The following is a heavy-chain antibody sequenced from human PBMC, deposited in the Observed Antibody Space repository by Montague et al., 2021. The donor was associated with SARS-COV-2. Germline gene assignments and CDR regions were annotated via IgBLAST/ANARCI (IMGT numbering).Heavy chain of an antibody. CDR1: GGSISTSHW. CDR3: ARDVRTSTWSIRGYGGNYYFDS. D-gene: IGHD4-23*01. Sequence: SETLSLTCAVSGGSISTSHWWSWVRQPPGKGLEWIGGIDERGSINYSPSLKSRVTMSMDKSANQFSLKLASLTAADTAIYFCARDVRTSTWSIRGYGGNYYFDSWGQGTLVAVSS. V-gene: IGHV4-4*02. CDR2: IDERGSI. J-gene: IGHJ4*02.